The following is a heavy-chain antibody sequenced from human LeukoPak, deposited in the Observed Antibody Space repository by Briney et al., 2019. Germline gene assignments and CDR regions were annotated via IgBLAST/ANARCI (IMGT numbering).Heavy chain of an antibody. D-gene: IGHD2-15*01. CDR2: ISNSGSSK. CDR3: ASLTVTGGSLSDY. J-gene: IGHJ4*02. CDR1: GFTFSNYD. Sequence: AGGSLRLSCVASGFTFSNYDMNWVRQVPGKGLEWVSYISNSGSSKYYVDSVKGRFTISRDNAKNSLYLQMNSLRAEDTAVYYCASLTVTGGSLSDYWGQGTLVTVSS. V-gene: IGHV3-48*03.